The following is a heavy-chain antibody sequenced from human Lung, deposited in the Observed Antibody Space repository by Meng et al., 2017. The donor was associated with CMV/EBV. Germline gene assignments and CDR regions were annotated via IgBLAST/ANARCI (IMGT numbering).Heavy chain of an antibody. CDR3: ARDADSSSFSPESARGFYYLGMDV. CDR1: GFTFSNYG. CDR2: ISYDGSNK. Sequence: GESLKISCAASGFTFSNYGMHWIRQAPGKGLEWVAFISYDGSNKYYADSVKGRFTISRDNSKNTLYLQMNSLRAEDTAVYYCARDADSSSFSPESARGFYYLGMDVWGQGXTVTVSS. V-gene: IGHV3-30*19. J-gene: IGHJ6*02. D-gene: IGHD6-13*01.